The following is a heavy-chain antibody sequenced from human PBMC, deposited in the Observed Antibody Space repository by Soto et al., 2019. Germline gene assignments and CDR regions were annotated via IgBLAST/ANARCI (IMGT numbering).Heavy chain of an antibody. CDR3: ARSIAARLYYFYGMDV. V-gene: IGHV1-3*01. CDR2: INAGNGNT. J-gene: IGHJ6*02. Sequence: ASVKVSCKASGYTFITYAIYWVRQAPGQRLEWMGWINAGNGNTKYSQKFQGRVTITRDTSARTAYMELRSLQSEDTAVYYCARSIAARLYYFYGMDVWGQGATVTVSS. D-gene: IGHD6-6*01. CDR1: GYTFITYA.